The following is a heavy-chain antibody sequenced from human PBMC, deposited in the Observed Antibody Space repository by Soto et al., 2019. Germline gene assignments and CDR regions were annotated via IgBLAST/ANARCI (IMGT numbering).Heavy chain of an antibody. Sequence: PSETLSLTCTVSGDSITSNSYFWAWIRQPPGKGLEWIGYIYYSGSTNYNPSLKSRVTISVDRSKNQFSLKLSSVTAADTAVYYCASGPIGDYTDGFDYWGQGTLVTVSS. D-gene: IGHD4-17*01. J-gene: IGHJ4*02. CDR1: GDSITSNSYF. CDR2: IYYSGST. V-gene: IGHV4-61*05. CDR3: ASGPIGDYTDGFDY.